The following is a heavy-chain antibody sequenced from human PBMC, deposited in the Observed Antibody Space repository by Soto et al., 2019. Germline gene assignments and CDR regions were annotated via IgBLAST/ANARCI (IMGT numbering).Heavy chain of an antibody. CDR1: GFTFNVYG. V-gene: IGHV1-69*01. Sequence: QVQLVQSGAEVKNPGSSVKVSCKTSGFTFNVYGIHWVRQAPGQGLEWLGGLIPIYDEPYYAQKFQGRGNLSADQSTTTVHLELSRLTSDDTAVYFCARVRDPHLDHYGLDVWGQGTTVTVS. CDR3: ARVRDPHLDHYGLDV. CDR2: LIPIYDEP. J-gene: IGHJ6*02.